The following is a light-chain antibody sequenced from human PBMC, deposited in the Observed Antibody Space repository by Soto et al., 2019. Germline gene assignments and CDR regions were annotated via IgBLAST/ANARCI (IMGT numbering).Light chain of an antibody. CDR3: QQYNRYWT. V-gene: IGKV1-5*01. CDR2: DAS. J-gene: IGKJ1*01. CDR1: QSITSW. Sequence: DIPMTQSPSTLSASVGDRATITFRASQSITSWLAWYQQKPGKAPKLMIYDASSLESGVPSRFSGSGSGSEFTLTISGLQPDDFVTYYCQQYNRYWTFGQGTKVEIK.